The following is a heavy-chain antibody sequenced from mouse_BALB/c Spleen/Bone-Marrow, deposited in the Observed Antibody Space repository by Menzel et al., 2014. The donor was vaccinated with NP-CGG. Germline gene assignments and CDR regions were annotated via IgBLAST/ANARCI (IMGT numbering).Heavy chain of an antibody. CDR3: AKNGYYVYCDAMGY. D-gene: IGHD2-3*01. CDR1: GFTFNDSY. Sequence: EVQLLESGAELVKPGASVKLSCTASGFTFNDSYMHWVNQRPEQGLEWIGRINPANGNTKYDPNFQGKATITADTSSNPCNLQVGILSSEKPAVFCCAKNGYYVYCDAMGYGGQGPSVP. J-gene: IGHJ4*01. CDR2: INPANGNT. V-gene: IGHV14-3*02.